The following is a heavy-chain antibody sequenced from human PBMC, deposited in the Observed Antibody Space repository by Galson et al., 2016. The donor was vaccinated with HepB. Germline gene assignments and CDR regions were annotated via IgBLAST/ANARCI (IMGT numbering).Heavy chain of an antibody. D-gene: IGHD1-26*01. V-gene: IGHV1-69*13. CDR3: AKDKGGTYRFDY. CDR2: VRPIFGTT. CDR1: GGTFRYYC. Sequence: SVKVSCKASGGTFRYYCYSWVRQAPGQGLEWMGGVRPIFGTTNYAQKFQGRVTITADESTSTVFMELSRLISEDTAVYYCAKDKGGTYRFDYWGQGSLVTVSS. J-gene: IGHJ4*02.